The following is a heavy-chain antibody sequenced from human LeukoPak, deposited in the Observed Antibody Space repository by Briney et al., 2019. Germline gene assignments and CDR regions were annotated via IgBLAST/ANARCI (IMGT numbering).Heavy chain of an antibody. D-gene: IGHD5/OR15-5a*01. CDR2: ISYDGYNK. Sequence: PGGSLRLSCAASGFTFRSYAMHWVRQAPGKGLEWVAVISYDGYNKHYADSVKGRFTISRDNSKNTLYLQMNSLRAEDTAVYYCAKSLYELSYYFYYYMDVWGKGTTVTVSS. CDR1: GFTFRSYA. CDR3: AKSLYELSYYFYYYMDV. V-gene: IGHV3-30-3*02. J-gene: IGHJ6*03.